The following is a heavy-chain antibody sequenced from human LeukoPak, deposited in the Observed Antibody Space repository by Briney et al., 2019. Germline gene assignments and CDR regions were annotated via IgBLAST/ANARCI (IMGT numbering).Heavy chain of an antibody. CDR2: ISSNGGST. J-gene: IGHJ4*02. V-gene: IGHV3-64D*09. CDR3: ARVDTVMAYYFDL. CDR1: GFTFSIYT. Sequence: GGSLRLSCSASGFTFSIYTMHWVRQAPGKGLEYVSAISSNGGSTYYADSVKGRFTISRDNSKNTLYLQVSSLRAEDTAVYYCARVDTVMAYYFDLWGQGTLVTVSS. D-gene: IGHD5-18*01.